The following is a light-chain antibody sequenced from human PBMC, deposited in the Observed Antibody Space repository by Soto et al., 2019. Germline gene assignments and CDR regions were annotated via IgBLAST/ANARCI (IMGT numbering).Light chain of an antibody. CDR1: QGIGDT. J-gene: IGKJ5*01. CDR2: DTS. Sequence: EIILTQSPDTLSLSPGEGVTLSCRASQGIGDTLAWYQHKPGQTPRLLIYDTSTRATGVPTRFSGSGSWTEFTLTISSLQSEDFAVYYCQQYNTWPPITFGQGTRLEIK. CDR3: QQYNTWPPIT. V-gene: IGKV3-15*01.